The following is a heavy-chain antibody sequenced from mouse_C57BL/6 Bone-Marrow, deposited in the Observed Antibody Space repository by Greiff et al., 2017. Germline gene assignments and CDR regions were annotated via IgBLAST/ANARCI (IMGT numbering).Heavy chain of an antibody. D-gene: IGHD1-1*01. CDR2: ISDGGSYT. Sequence: EVMLVESGGGLVKPGGSLKLSCAASGFTFSSYAMSWVRQTPEQRLEWVATISDGGSYTYYPDNVKGRFTISRDNAKNNLYLQMSHLKSEDAAMYYCARDQITTVVAPFAYWGQGTLVTVSA. CDR3: ARDQITTVVAPFAY. V-gene: IGHV5-4*01. J-gene: IGHJ3*01. CDR1: GFTFSSYA.